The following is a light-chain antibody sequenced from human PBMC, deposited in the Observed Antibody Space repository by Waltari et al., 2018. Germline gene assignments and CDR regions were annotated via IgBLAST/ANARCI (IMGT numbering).Light chain of an antibody. V-gene: IGKV3-11*01. J-gene: IGKJ2*01. CDR2: DAS. CDR1: RSVGNY. Sequence: EIVLTQSPATLSLSPGERPTLSCRASRSVGNYLAWYQQKPGQAPRLLIYDASIRATGIPARFSGSGSGTDFTLTISSLEPEDFAVYFCQQRGNWPSGYTFGQGTKLEIK. CDR3: QQRGNWPSGYT.